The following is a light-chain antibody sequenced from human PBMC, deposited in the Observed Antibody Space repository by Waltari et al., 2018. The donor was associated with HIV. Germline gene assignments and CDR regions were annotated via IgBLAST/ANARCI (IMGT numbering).Light chain of an antibody. CDR1: SSNIGNDN. Sequence: QSVLTQPPSASGTPGQTVPISCSGGSSNIGNDNVYWFQQLPGMTPKLLIYKNYVRPSGVPDRFAGSKSGTSASLAISGLRSEDEADYYCVGWDSSLSAYVFGAGTKVTVL. CDR2: KNY. V-gene: IGLV1-47*01. J-gene: IGLJ1*01. CDR3: VGWDSSLSAYV.